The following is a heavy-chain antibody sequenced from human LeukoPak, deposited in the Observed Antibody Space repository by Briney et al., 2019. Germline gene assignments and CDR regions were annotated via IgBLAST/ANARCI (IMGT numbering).Heavy chain of an antibody. Sequence: GGSLRLSCAASGFTFNAYTMNWVRQAPGKGLEWVSVIYSGGSTYYADSVKGRFTISRDNSKNTLYLQMNSLRAEDTAVYYCARDGGFFDYWGQGTLVTVSS. CDR1: GFTFNAYT. V-gene: IGHV3-66*01. D-gene: IGHD3-10*01. J-gene: IGHJ4*02. CDR2: IYSGGST. CDR3: ARDGGFFDY.